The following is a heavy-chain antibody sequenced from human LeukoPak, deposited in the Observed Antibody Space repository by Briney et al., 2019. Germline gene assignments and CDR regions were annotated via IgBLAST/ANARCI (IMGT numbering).Heavy chain of an antibody. V-gene: IGHV3-7*03. Sequence: GGSLRLFCAASGFTFSSYWMTWVRQAPGKGLEWVANIKEDGSKKNYVDSVKGRFTISRDNAKNSLYLQMNSLRAEDTAVYYCATPLDYYDSSGYHQGGDWGQGTLVTVSP. CDR1: GFTFSSYW. D-gene: IGHD3-22*01. J-gene: IGHJ4*02. CDR3: ATPLDYYDSSGYHQGGD. CDR2: IKEDGSKK.